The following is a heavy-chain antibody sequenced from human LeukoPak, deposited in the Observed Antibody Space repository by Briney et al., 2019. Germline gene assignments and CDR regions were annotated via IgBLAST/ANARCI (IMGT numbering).Heavy chain of an antibody. CDR2: IRYDGSNK. CDR1: GFTFSNYG. J-gene: IGHJ4*02. V-gene: IGHV3-30*02. CDR3: ARRAGAYSHPYDY. D-gene: IGHD4/OR15-4a*01. Sequence: GGSLRLSCGASGFTFSNYGMLWVRQAPGKGLEWVAFIRYDGSNKLYADSVKGRFTISRDNSKNTLYLHINSLRAEDTAVYYCARRAGAYSHPYDYWGQGTLVTVSS.